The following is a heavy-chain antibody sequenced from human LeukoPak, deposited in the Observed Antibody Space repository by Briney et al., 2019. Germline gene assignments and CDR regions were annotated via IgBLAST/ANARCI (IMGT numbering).Heavy chain of an antibody. D-gene: IGHD1-14*01. Sequence: GGSLRLSCVASGFAVGRNYMSWVRQAPGKGLECVSLIYRGGAIRYADSVKGRFTISRDSSKNTLFLQMNDLTVEDTARYYCARRPGNWGQGILVTVSS. CDR1: GFAVGRNY. CDR2: IYRGGAI. J-gene: IGHJ4*02. V-gene: IGHV3-53*01. CDR3: ARRPGN.